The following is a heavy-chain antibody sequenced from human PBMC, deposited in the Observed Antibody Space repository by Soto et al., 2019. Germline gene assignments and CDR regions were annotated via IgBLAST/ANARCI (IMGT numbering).Heavy chain of an antibody. D-gene: IGHD3-10*01. V-gene: IGHV3-9*01. Sequence: EVQLVESGGGLVQPGRSLRLSCAASGFTFDDYAMHWVRQAPGKGLEWVSGISWNSGSIGYADSVKGRFTISRDNAKNSLHLQMNSLRAEDTVLYYCAKDLSPGSGSYYEPISDAFDIWGQGTMVTVSS. CDR3: AKDLSPGSGSYYEPISDAFDI. CDR2: ISWNSGSI. J-gene: IGHJ3*02. CDR1: GFTFDDYA.